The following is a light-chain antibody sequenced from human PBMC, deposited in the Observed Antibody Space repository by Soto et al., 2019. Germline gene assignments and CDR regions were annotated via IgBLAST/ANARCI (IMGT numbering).Light chain of an antibody. CDR3: QQHYSSPFT. CDR1: QSVTSTY. Sequence: IVLTQSPGTLSLSPGEGATLSCRASQSVTSTYLTWYQQKPGQAPRLLIYGASSRATGIPDRFSGSVSGTDITHTITRLEPEDFAVDYCQQHYSSPFTFGPGTKVYIK. V-gene: IGKV3-20*01. J-gene: IGKJ3*01. CDR2: GAS.